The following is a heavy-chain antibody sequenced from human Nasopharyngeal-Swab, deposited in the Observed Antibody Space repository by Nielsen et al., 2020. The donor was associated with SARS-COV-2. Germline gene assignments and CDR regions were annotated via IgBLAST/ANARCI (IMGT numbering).Heavy chain of an antibody. V-gene: IGHV4-59*08. CDR1: GGSISSYY. CDR3: ARHAYGGNSDGLFDY. Sequence: SETLSLTCTVSGGSISSYYWSWIRQPPGKGLEWIGYIYYSGSTNYNPSLKSRVTISVDTSKNQFSLKLSSVTAADTAVYYCARHAYGGNSDGLFDYWGQGTLVTVSS. CDR2: IYYSGST. J-gene: IGHJ4*02. D-gene: IGHD4-23*01.